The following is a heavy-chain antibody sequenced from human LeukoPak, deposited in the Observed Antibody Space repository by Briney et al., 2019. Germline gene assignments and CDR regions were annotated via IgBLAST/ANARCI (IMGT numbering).Heavy chain of an antibody. CDR3: ARDQGAFDM. CDR2: IKQDGSEK. V-gene: IGHV3-7*05. Sequence: GGSLRLSCAGSGITLSTYWMSWIRQAPGKGLEWVGNIKQDGSEKYFVDSLRGRFTISRDNARNSLFLQMNSLRAEDTAVYYCARDQGAFDMWGQGTMVTVSS. CDR1: GITLSTYW. J-gene: IGHJ3*02.